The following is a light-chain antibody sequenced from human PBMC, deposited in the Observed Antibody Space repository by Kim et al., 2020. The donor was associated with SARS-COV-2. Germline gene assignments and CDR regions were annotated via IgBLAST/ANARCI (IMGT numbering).Light chain of an antibody. Sequence: SPGERPTLACRASQSVRSGYLAWYQQKPGQAPRLLIYDASSRATGIPDRFSGSGSGTDFTLTISRLEPEDFAVYYCQQYTGSPITFGQGTRLEIK. CDR1: QSVRSGY. J-gene: IGKJ5*01. CDR3: QQYTGSPIT. V-gene: IGKV3-20*01. CDR2: DAS.